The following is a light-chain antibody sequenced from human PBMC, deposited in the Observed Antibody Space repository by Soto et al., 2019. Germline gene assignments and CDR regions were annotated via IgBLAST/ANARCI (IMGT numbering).Light chain of an antibody. V-gene: IGKV4-1*01. J-gene: IGKJ3*01. CDR1: QSLLYSSNNKNY. Sequence: DIVMTQSPDSLAVSLGERATINCKSSQSLLYSSNNKNYLAWYQQKPGQPPKLLIYWAYTRESGVPDRFSGSGSGTDFTLTISSLQAEDVAVYYCQEYYDTPYTFGPGTKVDIQ. CDR3: QEYYDTPYT. CDR2: WAY.